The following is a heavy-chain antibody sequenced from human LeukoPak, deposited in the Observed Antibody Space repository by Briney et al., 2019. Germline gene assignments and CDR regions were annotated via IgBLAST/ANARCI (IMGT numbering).Heavy chain of an antibody. CDR2: ISSGGSSI. V-gene: IGHV3-21*01. Sequence: RGSLRLSCVASGFTFTNYDINWVRQVPGKGLEWVSSISSGGSSIYYADSLRGRFTISRDNAKNSVSLQMNDLRAEDAAVYYCARETYTSWAFDIWGQGTTVIVSS. CDR1: GFTFTNYD. CDR3: ARETYTSWAFDI. J-gene: IGHJ3*02. D-gene: IGHD1-1*01.